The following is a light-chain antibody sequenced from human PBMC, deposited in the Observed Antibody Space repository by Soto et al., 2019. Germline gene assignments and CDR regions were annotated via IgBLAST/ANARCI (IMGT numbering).Light chain of an antibody. CDR1: NSDVGGYNY. CDR3: SSYAGSNNLV. Sequence: QSVVTQPPSASGSLGQSVIISCTGTNSDVGGYNYVSWYQQHPGKAPKLMIFEVNKRPSGVPDRFSGSKSGNTASLTVSGLQAEDEANYYCSSYAGSNNLVFGGGTKSPS. J-gene: IGLJ2*01. CDR2: EVN. V-gene: IGLV2-8*01.